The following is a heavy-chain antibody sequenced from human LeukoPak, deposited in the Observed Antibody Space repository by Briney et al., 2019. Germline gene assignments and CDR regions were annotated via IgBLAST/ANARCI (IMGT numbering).Heavy chain of an antibody. Sequence: GASVKVSCKASGYTFTGYYMHWVRQAPGLGLEWMGCINPNSGGTNYAQKFQGRVTMTRDTSVSTAYMELSRLRSDDTAVYYCARDYYDSSGYSPGDYWGQGTLVTVSS. J-gene: IGHJ4*02. CDR3: ARDYYDSSGYSPGDY. CDR1: GYTFTGYY. V-gene: IGHV1-2*02. CDR2: INPNSGGT. D-gene: IGHD3-22*01.